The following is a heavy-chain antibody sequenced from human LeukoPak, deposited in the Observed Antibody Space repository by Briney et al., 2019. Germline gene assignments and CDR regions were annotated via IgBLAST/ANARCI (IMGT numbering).Heavy chain of an antibody. CDR1: GGSISSGGYY. J-gene: IGHJ3*02. V-gene: IGHV4-30-2*01. CDR3: ARGTTSMTIFGVVIYAFDI. D-gene: IGHD3-3*01. CDR2: IYHSGST. Sequence: PSETLSLTGTVSGGSISSGGYYWSGMRQPPGKGLEWIGYIYHSGSTYSNPSLKSRVTISVDRSKNQFSLKLSSVTAADTAVCYCARGTTSMTIFGVVIYAFDIWGQGTMVTVSS.